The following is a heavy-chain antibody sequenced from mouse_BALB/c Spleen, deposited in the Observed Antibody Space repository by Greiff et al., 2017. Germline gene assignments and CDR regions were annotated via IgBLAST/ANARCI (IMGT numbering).Heavy chain of an antibody. V-gene: IGHV1-69*02. CDR1: GYTFTSYW. CDR3: TRGGVVAFDY. J-gene: IGHJ2*01. CDR2: IYPSDSYT. D-gene: IGHD1-1*01. Sequence: QVQLKQPGAELVRPGASVKLSCKASGYTFTSYWINWVKQRPGQGLEWIGNIYPSDSYTNYNQKFKDKATLTVDKSSSTAYMQLSSPTSEDSAVYYCTRGGVVAFDYWGQGTTLTVSS.